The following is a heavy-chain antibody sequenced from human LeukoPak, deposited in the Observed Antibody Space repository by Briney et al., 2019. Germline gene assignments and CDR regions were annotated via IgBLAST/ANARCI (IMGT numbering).Heavy chain of an antibody. Sequence: GGSLRLSCAASGFTFSTYWMHWVRQAPEKGLVWVSRINSDGSTTTYADSVKGRFTISRDNAKNTLYLQMNSLKTEDTAVYYCIRHAASGGSGVDYWGQGTLVTVSS. CDR2: INSDGSTT. V-gene: IGHV3-74*01. CDR1: GFTFSTYW. CDR3: IRHAASGGSGVDY. J-gene: IGHJ4*02. D-gene: IGHD3-10*01.